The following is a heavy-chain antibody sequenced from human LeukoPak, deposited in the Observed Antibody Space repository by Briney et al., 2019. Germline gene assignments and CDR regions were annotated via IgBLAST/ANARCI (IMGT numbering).Heavy chain of an antibody. J-gene: IGHJ6*03. CDR2: IVVGSGNT. V-gene: IGHV1-58*02. Sequence: SVKVSCKASGFTFTSSAMQWVRQARGQRLEWIGWIVVGSGNTNYAQKFQERVTITRDMSTSTAYMELSSLRSEDMAVYYCARGRLVATITGYYYYYMDVWGKGTTVTVSS. D-gene: IGHD5-12*01. CDR1: GFTFTSSA. CDR3: ARGRLVATITGYYYYYMDV.